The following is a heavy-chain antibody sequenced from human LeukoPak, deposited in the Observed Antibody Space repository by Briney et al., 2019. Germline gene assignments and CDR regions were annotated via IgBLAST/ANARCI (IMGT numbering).Heavy chain of an antibody. CDR3: AGLVGRYSSGLYYYYFDY. Sequence: PSETLSLTCTVSGDSINSLDLWSWVRQPPGKGLEWIGEMYLSGTTHSNPSVKSRVTISIDKSKNQFFLNLSSVTAADTAVYYCAGLVGRYSSGLYYYYFDYWGQGTLVTVSS. V-gene: IGHV4-4*02. CDR1: GDSINSLDL. D-gene: IGHD3-22*01. CDR2: MYLSGTT. J-gene: IGHJ4*02.